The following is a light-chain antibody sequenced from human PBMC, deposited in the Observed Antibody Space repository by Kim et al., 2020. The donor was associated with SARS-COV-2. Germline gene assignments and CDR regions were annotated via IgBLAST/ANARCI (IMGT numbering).Light chain of an antibody. Sequence: SSELTQEPAVSVALGQTVRITCQGDSLRSYYATWYQQKPGQAPIVVIYGKNNRPSGIPDRFSGSSSGNTASLTITGTQAGDEADYYCNSRDRNDNVLFGG. J-gene: IGLJ2*01. V-gene: IGLV3-19*01. CDR1: SLRSYY. CDR3: NSRDRNDNVL. CDR2: GKN.